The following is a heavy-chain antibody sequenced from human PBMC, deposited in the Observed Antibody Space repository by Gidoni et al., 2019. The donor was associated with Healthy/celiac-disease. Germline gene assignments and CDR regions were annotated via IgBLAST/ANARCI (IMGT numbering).Heavy chain of an antibody. CDR2: IYYSGST. J-gene: IGHJ5*02. V-gene: IGHV4-59*01. CDR3: ARTTVTTLGWFDP. CDR1: GGSISSYY. Sequence: QVQLQESGPGLVKPSETLSLTCTVSGGSISSYYWSWIRQPPGKGLEWIGYIYYSGSTNYNPSLKSRVTISVDTSKNQFSLKLSSVTAADTAVYYCARTTVTTLGWFDPWGQGTLVTVSS. D-gene: IGHD4-17*01.